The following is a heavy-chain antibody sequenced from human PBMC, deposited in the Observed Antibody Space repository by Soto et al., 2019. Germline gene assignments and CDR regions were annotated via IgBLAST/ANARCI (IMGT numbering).Heavy chain of an antibody. D-gene: IGHD2-2*01. CDR3: ARKVLGSTSRPDWWYFDL. V-gene: IGHV3-23*01. CDR1: GFTFINYA. Sequence: VQLLESGGGLVQPGGSLRLSCVGSGFTFINYAMNWVRQTPGKGLEWVSTISGGGDRTFDADTVKGRFTISRDNSKNTVNLQKNSLRADDTAVYYCARKVLGSTSRPDWWYFDLWGRGTLVTVSS. J-gene: IGHJ2*01. CDR2: ISGGGDRT.